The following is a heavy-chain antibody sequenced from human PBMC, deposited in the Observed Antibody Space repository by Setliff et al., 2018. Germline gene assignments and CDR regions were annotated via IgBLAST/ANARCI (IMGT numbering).Heavy chain of an antibody. CDR1: GYSFTKYF. D-gene: IGHD2-21*02. CDR3: AETKGFVDGYVEP. Sequence: ASVKVSCKTSGYSFTKYFLHWVRQAPGQGLEWMGRVFTATDDTQFRTEFQGRVSVTRDTSMSTTYMQLSGLRSDDTAVYYCAETKGFVDGYVEPWGKGTLV. V-gene: IGHV1-2*06. CDR2: VFTATDDT. J-gene: IGHJ5*02.